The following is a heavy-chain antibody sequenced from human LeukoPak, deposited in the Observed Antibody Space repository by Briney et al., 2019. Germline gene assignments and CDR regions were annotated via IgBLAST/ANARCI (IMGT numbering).Heavy chain of an antibody. CDR1: GFTFSNFW. D-gene: IGHD3-10*01. CDR3: ARERLGTMVRGVINL. CDR2: IIPIFGTA. J-gene: IGHJ4*02. Sequence: SCTASGFTFSNFWMGWVRQAPGQGLEWMGGIIPIFGTANYAQKFQGRVTITADESTSTAYMELSSLRSEDAAVYYCARERLGTMVRGVINLWGQGTLVTVSS. V-gene: IGHV1-69*01.